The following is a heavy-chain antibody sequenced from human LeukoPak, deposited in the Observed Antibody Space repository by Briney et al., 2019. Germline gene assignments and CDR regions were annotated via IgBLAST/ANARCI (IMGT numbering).Heavy chain of an antibody. CDR3: ATLPTVTRPHDY. D-gene: IGHD4-11*01. CDR1: GYTFTSYG. CDR2: ISAYNGNT. Sequence: ASVKVSCKASGYTFTSYGISWVRQAPGQGLEWMGWISAYNGNTNYAQKLQGRVTRTTDTSTSTAYMELRSLRSDDTAVYYCATLPTVTRPHDYWGQGTLVTVSS. J-gene: IGHJ4*02. V-gene: IGHV1-18*01.